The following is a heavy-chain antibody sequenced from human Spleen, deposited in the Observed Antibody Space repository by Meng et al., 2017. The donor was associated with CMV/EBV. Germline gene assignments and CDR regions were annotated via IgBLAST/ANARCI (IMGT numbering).Heavy chain of an antibody. CDR2: ISGGGADT. CDR3: AKKFGWGLNGGARNYGMDV. CDR1: GFSFRSYG. J-gene: IGHJ6*02. V-gene: IGHV3-23*01. Sequence: GGSLRLSCAASGFSFRSYGMHWVRQAPGKGLEWVSAISGGGADTLYADSVRGRFTISRDNSKGTSYLQMNSLRAEDTAIYYCAKKFGWGLNGGARNYGMDVWGQGTTVTVSS. D-gene: IGHD2-21*01.